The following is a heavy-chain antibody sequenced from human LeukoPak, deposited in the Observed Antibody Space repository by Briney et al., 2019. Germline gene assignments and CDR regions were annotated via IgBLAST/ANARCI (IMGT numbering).Heavy chain of an antibody. J-gene: IGHJ4*02. Sequence: ASVKVSCKASGYTFTSYAMHWVRQAPGQRLEWMGWINAGNGNTKYSQKFQGRVTITRDTSASTAYMELSSLRSEDTAVYYCAREGDYGDKAYDYWGQGTLVTVSS. CDR2: INAGNGNT. D-gene: IGHD4-17*01. V-gene: IGHV1-3*01. CDR3: AREGDYGDKAYDY. CDR1: GYTFTSYA.